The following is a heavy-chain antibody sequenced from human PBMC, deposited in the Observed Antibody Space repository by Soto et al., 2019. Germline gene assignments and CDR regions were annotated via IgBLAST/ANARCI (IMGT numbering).Heavy chain of an antibody. D-gene: IGHD1-1*01. V-gene: IGHV3-7*01. J-gene: IGHJ4*02. CDR3: TTGGATEH. CDR2: IKQDGSDT. Sequence: EVQLVDSGGGLVQHGGSLRLSCAVSGFIISDYRMSWVRQAPGKGLEWVANIKQDGSDTKYVNSVNGRFTISRAHVKNSLYLQMNSLRAEDTAVYYCTTGGATEHWGQGTLFTVAA. CDR1: GFIISDYR.